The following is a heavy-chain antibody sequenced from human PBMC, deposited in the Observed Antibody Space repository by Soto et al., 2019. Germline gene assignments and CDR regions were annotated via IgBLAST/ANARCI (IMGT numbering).Heavy chain of an antibody. CDR1: GGSFSGNY. Sequence: SETLSLTFAVSGGSFSGNYWPWFRQPPGKGLEWIGEISPSGTTKYIPSLKGRFTISRDNSKNTLSLHMSNLRAEDTAMYYCTIVRVSDSALDHWGQGTLVTVTS. J-gene: IGHJ4*02. CDR2: ISPSGTT. D-gene: IGHD3-10*02. CDR3: TIVRVSDSALDH. V-gene: IGHV4-34*01.